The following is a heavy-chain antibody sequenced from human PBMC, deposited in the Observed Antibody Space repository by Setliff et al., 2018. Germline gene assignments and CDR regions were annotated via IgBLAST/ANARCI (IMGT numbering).Heavy chain of an antibody. J-gene: IGHJ3*01. CDR1: GFTFSRHW. D-gene: IGHD2-15*01. CDR3: VRDRWKVVVNRGDDAFDL. CDR2: IKQDGSEK. V-gene: IGHV3-7*01. Sequence: PGESLKISCVASGFTFSRHWMSWVRQAPGKGLEWVANIKQDGSEKYYVDSVKGRFTISRDNAKNSLDLQMDSLRAEDTAVYYCVRDRWKVVVNRGDDAFDLWGQGTMVTVSS.